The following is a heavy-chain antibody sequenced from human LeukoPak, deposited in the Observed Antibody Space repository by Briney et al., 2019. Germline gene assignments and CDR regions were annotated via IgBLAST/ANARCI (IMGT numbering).Heavy chain of an antibody. CDR1: SYSISSGYY. Sequence: PSETLSLTCTVSSYSISSGYYWGWIRQPPGKGLEWIGSVYHSGSTYYNPSLKSRVTISVETSKNEFSLKLRSVTAADTAVYYCARVTGYRIEDYFDYWGQGTLVTVSS. CDR3: ARVTGYRIEDYFDY. CDR2: VYHSGST. J-gene: IGHJ4*02. V-gene: IGHV4-38-2*02. D-gene: IGHD6-13*01.